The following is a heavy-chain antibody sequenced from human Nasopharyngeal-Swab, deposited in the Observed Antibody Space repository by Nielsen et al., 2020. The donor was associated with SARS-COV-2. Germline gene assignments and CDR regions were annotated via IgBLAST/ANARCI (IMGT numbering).Heavy chain of an antibody. J-gene: IGHJ4*02. D-gene: IGHD2-2*01. Sequence: ASVKVSCKASGYTFTGYYMHWVRQAPGQGLEWMGWINPNSGGTNYAQKFQGRVTMTRDTSISTAYMELSRLRSDDTAVYYCARAGYCSSTSCYPYWGQGTLVTVSS. CDR3: ARAGYCSSTSCYPY. CDR2: INPNSGGT. CDR1: GYTFTGYY. V-gene: IGHV1-2*02.